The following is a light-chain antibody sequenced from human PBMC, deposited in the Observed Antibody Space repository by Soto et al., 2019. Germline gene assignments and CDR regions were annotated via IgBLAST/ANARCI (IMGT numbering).Light chain of an antibody. CDR2: YDD. J-gene: IGLJ2*01. Sequence: SYELTQPRSLSVAPGKTARITCGGDNIGNKNVQWYQQKSGQAPVLVIYYDDDRPSGITERFDGYNSGNTATLTISRVEGEDEADYYCQVWDSSSDHVVFGGGTKLTVL. CDR1: NIGNKN. V-gene: IGLV3-21*01. CDR3: QVWDSSSDHVV.